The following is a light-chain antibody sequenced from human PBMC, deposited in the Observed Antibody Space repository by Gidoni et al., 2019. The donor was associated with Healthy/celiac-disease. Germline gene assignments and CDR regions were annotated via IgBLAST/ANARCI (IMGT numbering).Light chain of an antibody. CDR3: QQYGSSPPT. CDR1: LSVSSSY. V-gene: IGKV3-20*01. Sequence: EIVLTQSPGTLSLSPGESATLSCRASLSVSSSYLAWYQQKPGQAPRLLIYGASSRATGIPDRFSGSGSGTDFTLTISRLEPEDFAVYYCQQYGSSPPTFGQGTKVEIK. CDR2: GAS. J-gene: IGKJ1*01.